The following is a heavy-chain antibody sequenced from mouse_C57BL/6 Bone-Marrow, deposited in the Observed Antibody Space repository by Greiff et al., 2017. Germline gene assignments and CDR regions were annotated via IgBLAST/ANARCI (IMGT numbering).Heavy chain of an antibody. CDR3: ARRDYYGSSYDYAMDY. V-gene: IGHV1-61*01. CDR1: GYTFTSYW. CDR2: IYPSDSET. J-gene: IGHJ4*01. D-gene: IGHD1-1*01. Sequence: VQLQQPGAELVRPGSSVKLSCKASGYTFTSYWMDWVKQRPGQGLEWIGNIYPSDSETHYNQQFKDKATLTVDKSSSTAYMQLSSLTSEDSAVYYCARRDYYGSSYDYAMDYWGQGTSVTVSS.